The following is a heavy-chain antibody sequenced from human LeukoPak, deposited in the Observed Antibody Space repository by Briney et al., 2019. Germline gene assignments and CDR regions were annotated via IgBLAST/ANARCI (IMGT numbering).Heavy chain of an antibody. J-gene: IGHJ4*02. V-gene: IGHV1-46*01. CDR3: ARDARTSYDSSGYYFYY. D-gene: IGHD3-22*01. CDR2: INPSGGST. CDR1: GYTFTSYY. Sequence: ASVKVSCKASGYTFTSYYMHWVRQAPGQGLEWMGIINPSGGSTSYAQKFQGRVTMTRDTSTSTVYMELSSLRSEDTAVYYCARDARTSYDSSGYYFYYWGQGTLVTVSS.